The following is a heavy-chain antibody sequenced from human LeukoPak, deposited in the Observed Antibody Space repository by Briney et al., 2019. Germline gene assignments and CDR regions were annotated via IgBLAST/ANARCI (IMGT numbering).Heavy chain of an antibody. CDR3: ARQRDVLRFLEWLLYSDY. D-gene: IGHD3-3*01. V-gene: IGHV4-38-2*01. Sequence: SETLSLTCAVSGYSISSGYYWGWIRQPPGKGLEWIGSTYHSGSTYYNPSLKSRVTISVDTSKNQFSLKLSSVTAADTAVYYCARQRDVLRFLEWLLYSDYWGQGTLVTVSS. CDR2: TYHSGST. J-gene: IGHJ4*02. CDR1: GYSISSGYY.